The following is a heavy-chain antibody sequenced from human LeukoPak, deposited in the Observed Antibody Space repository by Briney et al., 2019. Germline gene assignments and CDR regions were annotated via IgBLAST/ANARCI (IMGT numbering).Heavy chain of an antibody. CDR1: VFTFRSYW. J-gene: IGHJ4*02. Sequence: GGSLTLSCLASVFTFRSYWMHWVRQAPGKGLVGVSRINSDGSSTNYADSVQGRFTISRDNAKNTLYLQVNSLRAEDTAVYYCARVGATTWYWGQGTLVTVSS. CDR2: INSDGSST. CDR3: ARVGATTWY. V-gene: IGHV3-74*01. D-gene: IGHD1-26*01.